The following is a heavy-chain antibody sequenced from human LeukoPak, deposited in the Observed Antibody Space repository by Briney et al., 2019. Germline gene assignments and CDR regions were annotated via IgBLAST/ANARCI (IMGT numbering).Heavy chain of an antibody. D-gene: IGHD3-22*01. V-gene: IGHV4-59*01. Sequence: SETLSLTCTVSGGSISSYYWSWIRQPPGKGLEWIGYIYNSGSANSNPSLKSRVTISVDTSKNQFSLKLSSVTAADTAVYYCVRETATYYYDSRGYYRQIEVFDIWGQGTPVIVSS. CDR3: VRETATYYYDSRGYYRQIEVFDI. CDR1: GGSISSYY. CDR2: IYNSGSA. J-gene: IGHJ3*02.